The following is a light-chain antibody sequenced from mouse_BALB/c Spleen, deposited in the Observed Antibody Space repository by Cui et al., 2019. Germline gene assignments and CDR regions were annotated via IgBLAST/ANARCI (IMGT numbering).Light chain of an antibody. CDR2: WAS. Sequence: DIVMTQSHKFMSTSVGDRVSITCKASQDVGTAVAWYQQKPGQSPKLLIYWASTRHTGVPDRFTGSGSGTDFTLTISNVQSEDWADYFCQQYSSYPLLTFGAGTKLELK. CDR3: QQYSSYPLLT. V-gene: IGKV6-23*01. J-gene: IGKJ5*01. CDR1: QDVGTA.